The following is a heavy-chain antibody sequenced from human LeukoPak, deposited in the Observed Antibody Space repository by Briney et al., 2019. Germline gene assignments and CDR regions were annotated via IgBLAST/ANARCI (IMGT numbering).Heavy chain of an antibody. CDR1: GFTFSSYW. D-gene: IGHD1-26*01. CDR2: INSDGSVT. V-gene: IGHV3-74*01. J-gene: IGHJ2*01. CDR3: AKSSGTYSLWYFDL. Sequence: GGSLRLSCAASGFTFSSYWMHWVRQAPGKGLVWVSRINSDGSVTYYADSVKGRFTISRDNSKNTLYLQMNSLRAEDTAVYYCAKSSGTYSLWYFDLWGRGTLVTVSS.